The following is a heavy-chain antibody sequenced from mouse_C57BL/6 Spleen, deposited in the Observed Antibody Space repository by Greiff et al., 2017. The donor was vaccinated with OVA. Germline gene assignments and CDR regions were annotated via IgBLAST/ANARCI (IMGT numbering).Heavy chain of an antibody. Sequence: VQLQQSGAELVRPGASVKLSCKASGYTFTDYYINWVKQRPGQGLEWIARIYPGSGNTYYNEKVKGKATLTAEKSSSTAYMQLSSLTSEDSAVYFCARVSDGLAYWGQGTLVTVSA. CDR3: ARVSDGLAY. CDR1: GYTFTDYY. J-gene: IGHJ3*01. V-gene: IGHV1-76*01. CDR2: IYPGSGNT.